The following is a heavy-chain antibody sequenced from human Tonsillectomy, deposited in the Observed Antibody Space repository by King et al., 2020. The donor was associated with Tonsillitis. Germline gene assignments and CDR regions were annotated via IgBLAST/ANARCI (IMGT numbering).Heavy chain of an antibody. CDR2: IIPIFGTA. D-gene: IGHD3-10*01. V-gene: IGHV1-69*06. Sequence: QLVQSGAEVKKPGSSVKVSCKASGGTFSNYGISWVRQAPGQGLEWMGGIIPIFGTADYAQKFQGRVTITADKSTSTAFMELSSLRSEDTAVYYCARGSYYGSVCYYGYYYGMDVWGQGPTVTVSS. CDR3: ARGSYYGSVCYYGYYYGMDV. CDR1: GGTFSNYG. J-gene: IGHJ6*02.